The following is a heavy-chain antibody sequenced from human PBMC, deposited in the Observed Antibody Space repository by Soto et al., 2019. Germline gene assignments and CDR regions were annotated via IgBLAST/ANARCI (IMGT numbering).Heavy chain of an antibody. CDR3: ARVTRWGTIFDFDY. V-gene: IGHV3-48*03. J-gene: IGHJ4*02. CDR2: ISSSGSTI. Sequence: LRLSCAASGFTFSSYEMNWVRQAPGKGLEWVSYISSSGSTIYYADSVKGRFTISRDNAKNSLYLQMNSLRAEDTAVYYCARVTRWGTIFDFDYWGQGTLVTVPS. D-gene: IGHD3-3*01. CDR1: GFTFSSYE.